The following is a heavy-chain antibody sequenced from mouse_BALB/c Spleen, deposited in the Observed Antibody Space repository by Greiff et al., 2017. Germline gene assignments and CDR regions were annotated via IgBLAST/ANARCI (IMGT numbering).Heavy chain of an antibody. V-gene: IGHV1S56*01. CDR2: IYPGDGST. CDR3: ARNYGYDWYFDV. Sequence: VQLKQSGPELVKPGASVKVSCKASGYSFTSYDINWGKQRPGQGLEWIGWIYPGDGSTKYNEKFKGKATLTADKSSSTAYMQLSSLTSENSAVYFCARNYGYDWYFDVWGAGTTVTVSS. CDR1: GYSFTSYD. D-gene: IGHD1-2*01. J-gene: IGHJ1*01.